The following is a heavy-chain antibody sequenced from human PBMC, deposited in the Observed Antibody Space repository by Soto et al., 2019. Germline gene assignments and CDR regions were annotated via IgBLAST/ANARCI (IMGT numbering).Heavy chain of an antibody. CDR1: GYTFTSYY. D-gene: IGHD3-22*01. CDR3: ARGDTMIVVVPYFDY. CDR2: INPSGGST. J-gene: IGHJ4*02. Sequence: ASVKVSCKASGYTFTSYYMHWVRQAPGQGLEWMGIINPSGGSTSYAQKFQGRVTMTRDTSTSTVYMELSSLRSEDTAMYYCARGDTMIVVVPYFDYWGQGTLVTVSS. V-gene: IGHV1-46*03.